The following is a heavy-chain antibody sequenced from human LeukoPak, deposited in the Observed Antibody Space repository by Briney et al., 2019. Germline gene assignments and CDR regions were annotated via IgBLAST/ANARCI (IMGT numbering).Heavy chain of an antibody. CDR2: ISAYNGNT. CDR3: ARDRAMWELLLDY. CDR1: AYTFTSYG. V-gene: IGHV1-18*01. D-gene: IGHD1-26*01. J-gene: IGHJ4*02. Sequence: ASVKVSCKASAYTFTSYGISWVRQAPGQGLEWMGWISAYNGNTNYAQKFQGRVTMTRDTSISTAYMELSRLRSDDTAVYYCARDRAMWELLLDYWGQGTLVTVSS.